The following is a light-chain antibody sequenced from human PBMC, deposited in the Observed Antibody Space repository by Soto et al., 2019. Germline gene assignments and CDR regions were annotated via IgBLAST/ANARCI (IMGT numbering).Light chain of an antibody. CDR1: QSVSSN. CDR3: QQYYNWLGT. J-gene: IGKJ1*01. CDR2: GAS. V-gene: IGKV3-15*01. Sequence: EIVMTQSPATLSVSPGDRATLSCRASQSVSSNLAWYQQKPGQAPRLLIHGASTRATGTPARFSGSGSGTEFTLTLSSLQSEDFAVYYCQQYYNWLGTFGQGTKVEIK.